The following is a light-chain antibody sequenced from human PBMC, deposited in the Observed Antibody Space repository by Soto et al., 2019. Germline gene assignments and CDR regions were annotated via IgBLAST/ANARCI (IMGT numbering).Light chain of an antibody. CDR2: TAS. Sequence: EIQITQSQSSVSSSVLDRFTITCRASQSIGRYLNWYQEKPGKAPNVVIFTASSLQSGVPSRFNGSGSGTEFTLTISSLQPEDFANYYCQQSYSIPITFGQGTRLEIK. CDR1: QSIGRY. CDR3: QQSYSIPIT. V-gene: IGKV1-39*01. J-gene: IGKJ5*01.